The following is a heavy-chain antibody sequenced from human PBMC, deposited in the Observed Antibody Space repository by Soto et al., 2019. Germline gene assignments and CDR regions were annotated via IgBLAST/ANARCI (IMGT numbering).Heavy chain of an antibody. Sequence: PSXTLSLTCAVSGGSISSGDYSWNWIRQPPGKGLEWIGYIYHSGSTYYNPSLKSRVTISVDRSKNQFSLKLSSVTAADTAVYYCARGGKYNWNQNWFDPWGQGTLVTVSS. CDR3: ARGGKYNWNQNWFDP. V-gene: IGHV4-30-2*01. CDR1: GGSISSGDYS. D-gene: IGHD1-20*01. CDR2: IYHSGST. J-gene: IGHJ5*02.